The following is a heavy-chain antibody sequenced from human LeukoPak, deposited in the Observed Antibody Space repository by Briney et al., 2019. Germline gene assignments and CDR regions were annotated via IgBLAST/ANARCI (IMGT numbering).Heavy chain of an antibody. CDR1: GGTFSSYA. J-gene: IGHJ4*02. CDR3: AKRWLQSDDYFDY. Sequence: GASVKVSCKASGGTFSSYAISWVRQAPGQGLEWMGRIIPILGIANYAQKFQGRVTITADKSTSTAYMELSSLRSEDTAVYYCAKRWLQSDDYFDYWGQGTLVTVSS. V-gene: IGHV1-69*04. CDR2: IIPILGIA. D-gene: IGHD5-12*01.